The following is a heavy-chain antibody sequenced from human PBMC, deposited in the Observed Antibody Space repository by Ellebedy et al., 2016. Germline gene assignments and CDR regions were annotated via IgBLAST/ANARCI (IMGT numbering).Heavy chain of an antibody. J-gene: IGHJ5*02. CDR2: ISSDGSDK. V-gene: IGHV3-30*03. CDR1: GINFSSYG. D-gene: IGHD2-15*01. Sequence: GESLKISCAASGINFSSYGMHWVRQAPGKGLEWVAAISSDGSDKFHADSVKGRFTISRDNSNNTLYLQMNSLRPEDTAVYYCARDQCSAGGCPKWFDPWGQGTLVTVSS. CDR3: ARDQCSAGGCPKWFDP.